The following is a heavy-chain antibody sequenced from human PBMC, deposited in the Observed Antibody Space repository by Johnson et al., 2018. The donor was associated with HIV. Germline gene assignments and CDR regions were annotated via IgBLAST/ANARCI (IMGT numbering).Heavy chain of an antibody. CDR3: ARVRYYDSSGPDAFDI. J-gene: IGHJ3*02. CDR2: ISSSGNTL. V-gene: IGHV3-11*04. D-gene: IGHD3-22*01. Sequence: QVQLVESGGGWVKPGGSLRLSCAASRFTFSDYYMTWIRQAPGKGLEWVSYISSSGNTLYYADSVKGRVTISRDNANKSLYMQMNSLRTEDTAVYYCARVRYYDSSGPDAFDIWGQGTMVTVSS. CDR1: RFTFSDYY.